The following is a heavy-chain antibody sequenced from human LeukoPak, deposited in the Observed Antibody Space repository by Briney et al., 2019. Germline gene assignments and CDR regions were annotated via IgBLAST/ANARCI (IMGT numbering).Heavy chain of an antibody. CDR3: ARALSMVRGVRMYNFDY. V-gene: IGHV1-8*02. CDR2: MNPNSGNT. J-gene: IGHJ4*02. D-gene: IGHD3-10*01. Sequence: ASVKVSCKASGYTFTSYDINWVRQATGQGLEWMGWMNPNSGNTGYAQEFQGRVTLTRNTSISTAYMELSSLRSEDTAVYYCARALSMVRGVRMYNFDYWGQGTLVTVSS. CDR1: GYTFTSYD.